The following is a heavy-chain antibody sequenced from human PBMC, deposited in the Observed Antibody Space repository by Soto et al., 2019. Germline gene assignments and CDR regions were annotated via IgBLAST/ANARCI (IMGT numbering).Heavy chain of an antibody. J-gene: IGHJ4*02. CDR2: IYYSGST. CDR1: GGSISSSSYY. D-gene: IGHD3-16*02. CDR3: ARAAYDDVRGRYRYTPPLYSDY. Sequence: PSETLSLTCTVSGGSISSSSYYWGWIRQPPGKGLEWIGSIYYSGSTYYNPSLKSRVTISVDTSKNQFSLNLSSVTAADTAVYYCARAAYDDVRGRYRYTPPLYSDYWGQGTLVTVSS. V-gene: IGHV4-39*07.